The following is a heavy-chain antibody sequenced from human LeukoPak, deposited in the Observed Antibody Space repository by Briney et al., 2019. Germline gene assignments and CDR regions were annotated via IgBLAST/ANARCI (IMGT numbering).Heavy chain of an antibody. CDR2: IYPADSDI. V-gene: IGHV5-51*01. Sequence: GESLKISCKGSGYSFNSYWIAWFRQMPGKGLEWIVIIYPADSDIRYSPSFQGQVTISADKSVRTAYSKWSTLKGSDPAMYYCARPNITSYYDSRGYDAFDVWGQGTMVTVSS. D-gene: IGHD3-22*01. CDR1: GYSFNSYW. CDR3: ARPNITSYYDSRGYDAFDV. J-gene: IGHJ3*01.